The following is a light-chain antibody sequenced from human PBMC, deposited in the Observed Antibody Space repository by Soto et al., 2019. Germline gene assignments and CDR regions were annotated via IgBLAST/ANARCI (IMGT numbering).Light chain of an antibody. V-gene: IGKV4-1*01. CDR1: QSVLYSSNNKNY. Sequence: DIVMTQSPDSLAMSLGERATINCKSSQSVLYSSNNKNYLAWYQQKPGQPPKLLIHWASTRESGVPDRFSGSGSGTDFTLTISSLQAEEVAFYYCQQYFSTPHLTDGGGTKGDIK. CDR2: WAS. CDR3: QQYFSTPHLT. J-gene: IGKJ4*01.